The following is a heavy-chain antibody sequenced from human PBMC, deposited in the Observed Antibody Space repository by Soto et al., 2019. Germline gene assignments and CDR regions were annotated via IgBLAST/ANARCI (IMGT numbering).Heavy chain of an antibody. D-gene: IGHD3-10*01. CDR3: ARRITMVRGPYYYYAMDV. CDR2: ITSTGSTK. J-gene: IGHJ6*02. V-gene: IGHV3-48*02. Sequence: GGSLRLSCAASGFTFSSHTMNWVRQAPGKGLEWVSYITSTGSTKYYADSVKGRFTISRDNAKNSLYLQMNSLRDEDTAVYYCARRITMVRGPYYYYAMDVWGQGTTVTVSS. CDR1: GFTFSSHT.